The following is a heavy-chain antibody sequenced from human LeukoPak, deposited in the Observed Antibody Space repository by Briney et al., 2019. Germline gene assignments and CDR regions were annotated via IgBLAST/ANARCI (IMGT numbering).Heavy chain of an antibody. CDR2: IYYSGST. Sequence: SETLSLTCTVSGVSISSYYWSWIRQPLGKGLEWIGYIYYSGSTNYNSSLKSRVTISVDPSKNQFSLKLSSVTAADTAVYYCARFGRYFDWLLGYYYYYMDVWGKGTTVTVSS. CDR1: GVSISSYY. V-gene: IGHV4-59*01. D-gene: IGHD3-9*01. J-gene: IGHJ6*03. CDR3: ARFGRYFDWLLGYYYYYMDV.